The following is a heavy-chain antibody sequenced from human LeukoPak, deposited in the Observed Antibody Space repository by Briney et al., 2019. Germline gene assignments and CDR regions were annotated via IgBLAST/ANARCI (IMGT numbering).Heavy chain of an antibody. CDR2: IIPILGIA. CDR3: ARDRSRHDAFDI. Sequence: SVKVSCKASGGTFSSYAISWVRQAPGQGLEWMGRIIPILGIANYAQKFQGRVTITADKSTSTAYMELSSLRSEDTAVYYCARDRSRHDAFDIWGQGTMVTVSS. J-gene: IGHJ3*02. V-gene: IGHV1-69*04. CDR1: GGTFSSYA.